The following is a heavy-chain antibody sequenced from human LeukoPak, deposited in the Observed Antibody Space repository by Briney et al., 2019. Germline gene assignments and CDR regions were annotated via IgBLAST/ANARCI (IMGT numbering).Heavy chain of an antibody. Sequence: GGSLRLYCAASGFTFGRSWMDWVRQAPGKGLEWVANIKEDGSETYYVDSAKGRFTISRDNAKSSLYLQMDRLRVEDTAIYYCSRALNNWGQGTLVTVSS. CDR1: GFTFGRSW. CDR2: IKEDGSET. CDR3: SRALNN. J-gene: IGHJ4*02. V-gene: IGHV3-7*01.